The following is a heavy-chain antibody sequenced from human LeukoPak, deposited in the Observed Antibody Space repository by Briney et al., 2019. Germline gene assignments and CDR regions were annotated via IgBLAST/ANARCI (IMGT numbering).Heavy chain of an antibody. Sequence: GGSLRLSCAASEFTFNSYWMNWVRQAPGKGLEWLANIKHDGSEAHYVDSVKGRFTISRDNAKNSLSLQMNSLHVDDTAVYFCTSDALYGAGRTHLDFWSQGTLVSVSS. CDR1: EFTFNSYW. J-gene: IGHJ4*02. V-gene: IGHV3-7*04. D-gene: IGHD2/OR15-2a*01. CDR3: TSDALYGAGRTHLDF. CDR2: IKHDGSEA.